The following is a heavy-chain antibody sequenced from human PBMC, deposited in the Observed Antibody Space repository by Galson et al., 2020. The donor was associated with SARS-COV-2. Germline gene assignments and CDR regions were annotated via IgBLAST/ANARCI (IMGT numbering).Heavy chain of an antibody. D-gene: IGHD3-10*01. Sequence: GGSLRLSCAASGLTFSNYAMSWVRQAPGKGLEWVSGISGSGRTTYYADSVKGRFTISRDNSKNTLYLQINTLRAEDTAVYYCANRNEYDNGNYYLYYFDYWGQGTLGTVSS. CDR3: ANRNEYDNGNYYLYYFDY. CDR1: GLTFSNYA. V-gene: IGHV3-23*01. CDR2: ISGSGRTT. J-gene: IGHJ4*02.